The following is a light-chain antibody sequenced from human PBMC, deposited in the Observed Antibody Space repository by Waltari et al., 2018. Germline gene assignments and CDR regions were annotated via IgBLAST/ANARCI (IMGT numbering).Light chain of an antibody. J-gene: IGLJ3*02. V-gene: IGLV3-21*04. CDR2: DDS. Sequence: SYVLTQPPSVSVAPGKTARITCGGNNIGRNSVHWYQQQPGQAPVLVIYDDSDRPSGIPERFSGSNSGNTATLTINRVEAGDEADYYCQVWDSSSDHWVFGGGTKLTVL. CDR3: QVWDSSSDHWV. CDR1: NIGRNS.